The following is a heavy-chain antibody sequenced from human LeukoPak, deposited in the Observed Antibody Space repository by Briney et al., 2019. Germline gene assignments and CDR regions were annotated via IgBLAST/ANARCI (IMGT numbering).Heavy chain of an antibody. D-gene: IGHD4-17*01. CDR1: GFTFSSYW. J-gene: IGHJ4*02. CDR2: IKQDGSEK. Sequence: GGSLRLSCAASGFTFSSYWMSWVRQAPGKGLEWVANIKQDGSEKYYVDSVKGRFTISRDNAKNSLYLEMNSLRAEDTAVYYCARDTRQTSVTNFDSWGQGTLVIVS. V-gene: IGHV3-7*01. CDR3: ARDTRQTSVTNFDS.